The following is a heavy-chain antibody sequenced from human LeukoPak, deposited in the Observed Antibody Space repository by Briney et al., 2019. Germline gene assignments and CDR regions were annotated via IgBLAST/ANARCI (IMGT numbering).Heavy chain of an antibody. D-gene: IGHD4-17*01. CDR1: GFTFNGYS. CDR3: ARVRGPTVATWYFDL. V-gene: IGHV3-48*01. Sequence: GGSLRLSCAASGFTFNGYSIIWVRQAPGKGLEWISYITTSSSILYYADSVKGRFTVSRDNAKNSVYLQVNSLRVDDSSVYFCARVRGPTVATWYFDLWGRGTLVTVSP. J-gene: IGHJ2*01. CDR2: ITTSSSIL.